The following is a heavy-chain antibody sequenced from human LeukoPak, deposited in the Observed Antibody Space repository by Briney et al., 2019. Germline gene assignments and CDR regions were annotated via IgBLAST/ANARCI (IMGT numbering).Heavy chain of an antibody. V-gene: IGHV3-33*01. Sequence: AGGSLRLSCAASGFTFSSYGMHWVRQAPGKGLEWVAVIWYDGSNKYYADSVKGRFTISRDNSKNTLYLQMNSLRAEDTAVYYCARAGRHIVVVPAAIPTSKYYYYMDVWGKGTTVTVSS. CDR2: IWYDGSNK. CDR3: ARAGRHIVVVPAAIPTSKYYYYMDV. D-gene: IGHD2-2*01. CDR1: GFTFSSYG. J-gene: IGHJ6*03.